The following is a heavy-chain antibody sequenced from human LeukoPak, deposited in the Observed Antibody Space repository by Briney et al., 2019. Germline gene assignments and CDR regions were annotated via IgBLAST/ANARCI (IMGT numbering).Heavy chain of an antibody. J-gene: IGHJ4*02. CDR1: GLSLSDQS. V-gene: IGHV3-21*01. CDR3: ARGGTYCFGDCYGTKY. CDR2: IGIGKSHV. Sequence: PGGSLGLSCEAFGLSLSDQSMNWVRHAPGKGLGGVSAIGIGKSHVWHADSVKGRFTISRDNAKNSVYLEMNSLRAEDTAVYYCARGGTYCFGDCYGTKYWGRGTLVTVSS. D-gene: IGHD2-21*02.